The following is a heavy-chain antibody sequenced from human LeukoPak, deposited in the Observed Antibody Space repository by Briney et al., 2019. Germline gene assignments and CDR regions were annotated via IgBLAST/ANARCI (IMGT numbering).Heavy chain of an antibody. CDR2: IYHSGST. J-gene: IGHJ4*02. D-gene: IGHD3-22*01. Sequence: PSETLSLTCAVSGYSISSGYYWGWIRQPPGKGLEWIGSIYHSGSTNYNPSLKSRVTISVDTSKNQFSLKLSSVTAADTAVYYCATHSSGYYHDYWGQGTLVTVSS. V-gene: IGHV4-38-2*01. CDR3: ATHSSGYYHDY. CDR1: GYSISSGYY.